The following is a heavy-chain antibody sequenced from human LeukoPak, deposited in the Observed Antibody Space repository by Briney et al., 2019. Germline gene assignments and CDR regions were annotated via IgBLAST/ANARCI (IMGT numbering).Heavy chain of an antibody. V-gene: IGHV4-39*07. CDR1: GGSISSYY. J-gene: IGHJ6*03. CDR3: ARDRKYYYHMDV. D-gene: IGHD1-14*01. CDR2: IYHSGSI. Sequence: SETLSLTCTVSGGSISSYYWSWIRQPPGRGLEWIGTIYHSGSIYYNPSLKTRVTISVDTSKNQFSLNLTSLTAADTAVYYCARDRKYYYHMDVWGKGTTVTVSS.